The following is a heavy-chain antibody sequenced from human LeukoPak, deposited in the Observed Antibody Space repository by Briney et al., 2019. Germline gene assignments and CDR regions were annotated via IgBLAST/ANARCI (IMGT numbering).Heavy chain of an antibody. CDR2: ISNSGDDT. Sequence: GGSLRLSCVASAFTFSRNAMTWVRQAPGKGLEWISTISNSGDDTHYADSVKGRFFISRDNSKNTVYLQMNSLRGDDTAVYYCTQKREISDGQHYFDTWGRGTLVTVSS. J-gene: IGHJ5*02. CDR1: AFTFSRNA. V-gene: IGHV3-23*01. D-gene: IGHD1-1*01. CDR3: TQKREISDGQHYFDT.